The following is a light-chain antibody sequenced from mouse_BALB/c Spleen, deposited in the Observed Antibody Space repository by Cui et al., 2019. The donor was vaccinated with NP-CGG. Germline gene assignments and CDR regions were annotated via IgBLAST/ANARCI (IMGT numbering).Light chain of an antibody. J-gene: IGLJ1*01. Sequence: QAVVTQESALTTSPGETVTLTCRSNTGAVTTNNFANWVQEKPDHLFTGLIGGTNNRAPGVPARFSGSLIGDKVALTITGAQTEDEAIYFCALWYSNHWVFGGGTKLTVL. CDR3: ALWYSNHWV. V-gene: IGLV1*01. CDR2: GTN. CDR1: TGAVTTNNF.